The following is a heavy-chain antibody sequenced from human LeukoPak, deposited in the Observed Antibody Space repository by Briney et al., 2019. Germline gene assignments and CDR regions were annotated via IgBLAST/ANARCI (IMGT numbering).Heavy chain of an antibody. Sequence: SETLSLTCTVSGGSISSSSYYWGWIRQPPGKGLEWIGSIYYSGSTYYNPSLKSRVTISVDTSKNQFSLKLSSVTAADTAAYYCARSRPDWGYYYYYYGMDVWGQGTTVTVSS. V-gene: IGHV4-39*01. J-gene: IGHJ6*02. CDR3: ARSRPDWGYYYYYYGMDV. CDR1: GGSISSSSYY. D-gene: IGHD7-27*01. CDR2: IYYSGST.